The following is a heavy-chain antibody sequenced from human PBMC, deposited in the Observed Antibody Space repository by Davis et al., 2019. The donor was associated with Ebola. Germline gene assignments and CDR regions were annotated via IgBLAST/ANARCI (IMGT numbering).Heavy chain of an antibody. CDR3: ARGYGDYYYYYGMDV. CDR1: GFTFSSYS. D-gene: IGHD4-17*01. V-gene: IGHV3-21*04. CDR2: ISSSGSTI. J-gene: IGHJ6*02. Sequence: GGSLRLSCAASGFTFSSYSMNWVRQAPGKGLEWVSSISSSGSTIYYADSVKGRFTISRDNAKNSLYLQMNSLRAEDTAVYYCARGYGDYYYYYGMDVWGQGTTVTVSS.